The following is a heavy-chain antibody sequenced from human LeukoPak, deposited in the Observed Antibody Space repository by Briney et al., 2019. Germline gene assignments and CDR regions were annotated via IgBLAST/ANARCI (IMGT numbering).Heavy chain of an antibody. CDR2: IKSKTDGGTT. CDR1: GFTFSNAW. J-gene: IGHJ4*02. Sequence: GGSLRLSCAASGFTFSNAWMSWVRQAPGKGLEWVGRIKSKTDGGTTDYAAPVKGRFTISRDDSKNTLYLQMNSLRAEDTAVYYCARGQGGVRGVIIRGFDYWGQGTLVTVSS. V-gene: IGHV3-15*01. D-gene: IGHD3-10*01. CDR3: ARGQGGVRGVIIRGFDY.